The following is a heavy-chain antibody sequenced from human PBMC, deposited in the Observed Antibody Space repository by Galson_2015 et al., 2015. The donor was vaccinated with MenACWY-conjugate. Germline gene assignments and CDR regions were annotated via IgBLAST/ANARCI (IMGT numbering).Heavy chain of an antibody. V-gene: IGHV3-53*01. Sequence: SLRLSCAASGFSVSSEYMSWVRQAPGKGVEWVSIIYRDGKTFYADSVQGRFIISRDNSKNTLYLQMNSLLAEDTAVYYCARESGDSSGHPSSWGQGTLVTVSS. J-gene: IGHJ5*02. CDR2: IYRDGKT. CDR3: ARESGDSSGHPSS. D-gene: IGHD3-22*01. CDR1: GFSVSSEY.